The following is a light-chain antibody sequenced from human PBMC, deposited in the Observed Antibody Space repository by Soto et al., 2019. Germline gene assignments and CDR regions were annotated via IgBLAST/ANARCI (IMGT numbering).Light chain of an antibody. V-gene: IGKV1-5*01. CDR2: DAS. J-gene: IGKJ1*01. Sequence: DIQMTQSPSTLSASVGDRVTITCRASQSISSWLAWYQQKPGKAPKLLIYDASSLESGVPSRFSGSGSGTEFAFTISFVQPDEFATDYCQGYNSYWTSGQGAQVEIK. CDR3: QGYNSYWT. CDR1: QSISSW.